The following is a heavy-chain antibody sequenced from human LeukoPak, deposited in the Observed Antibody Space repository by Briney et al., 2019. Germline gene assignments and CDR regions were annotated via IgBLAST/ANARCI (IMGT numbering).Heavy chain of an antibody. CDR3: AREGIVVVPVAIGFDY. D-gene: IGHD2-2*01. V-gene: IGHV4-34*01. J-gene: IGHJ4*02. CDR2: INHSGST. CDR1: GGSFSGYY. Sequence: SETLSLTCAVYGGSFSGYYWSWIRQPPGKGLEWIGEINHSGSTNYNPSLKSRVTISVDTSKDQFSLKLSSVTAADTAVYYCAREGIVVVPVAIGFDYWGQGTLVTVSS.